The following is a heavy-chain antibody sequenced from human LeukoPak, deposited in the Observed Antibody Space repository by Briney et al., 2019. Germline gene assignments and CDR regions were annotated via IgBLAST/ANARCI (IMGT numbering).Heavy chain of an antibody. V-gene: IGHV4-30-2*01. CDR2: IYHSGST. CDR1: GGSISSGGYY. Sequence: SQTLSLTCTVSGGSISSGGYYWSWIRQPPGKGLEWIGYIYHSGSTYYNPSLKSRVTISVDRSKNQFSLKLSSVTAADTAVYYCASSGYSYGPFDYWGQGTLVTVSS. D-gene: IGHD5-18*01. CDR3: ASSGYSYGPFDY. J-gene: IGHJ4*02.